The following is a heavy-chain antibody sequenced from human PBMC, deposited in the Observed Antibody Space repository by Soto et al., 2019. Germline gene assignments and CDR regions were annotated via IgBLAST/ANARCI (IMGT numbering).Heavy chain of an antibody. J-gene: IGHJ6*02. CDR1: GFTFDDYT. Sequence: EVQLVESGGVVVQPGGSLRLSCAASGFTFDDYTMHWVRQAPGKGLEWVSLISWDGGSTYYADSVKGRFIISRGNSKNSLYLQMNSLRTEDTALYYCARDRAAVIGAYYFCCMDVWGQGTTVTVSS. D-gene: IGHD2-21*01. CDR3: ARDRAAVIGAYYFCCMDV. V-gene: IGHV3-43*01. CDR2: ISWDGGST.